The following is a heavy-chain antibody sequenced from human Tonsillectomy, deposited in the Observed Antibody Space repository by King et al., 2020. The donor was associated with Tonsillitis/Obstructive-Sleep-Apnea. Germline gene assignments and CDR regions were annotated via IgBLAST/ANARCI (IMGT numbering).Heavy chain of an antibody. CDR2: IRSKAYGGTT. D-gene: IGHD1-26*01. V-gene: IGHV3-49*05. CDR3: TRGLYRGRYLFDY. J-gene: IGHJ4*02. CDR1: GFTFGDHA. Sequence: LVESGGGLVKPGRSLRLSCSASGFTFGDHALSWFRQAPGKGLEGVGFIRSKAYGGTTEYAASVKGRFTISRDDSKSIAYLQMDSLKTEDTAVYYCTRGLYRGRYLFDYWGQGTLVTVSS.